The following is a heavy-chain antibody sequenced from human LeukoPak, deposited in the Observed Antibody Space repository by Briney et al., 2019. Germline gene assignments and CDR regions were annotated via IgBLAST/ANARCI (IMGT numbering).Heavy chain of an antibody. CDR2: ISAYNGNT. J-gene: IGHJ4*02. D-gene: IGHD4-17*01. CDR3: ARDDRTTVTTWSDY. CDR1: GYTFTGYY. Sequence: GASVKVSCKASGYTFTGYYMHWVRQAPGQGLEWMGWISAYNGNTNYAQKLQGRVTMTTDTSTSTAYMELRSLRSDDTAAYYCARDDRTTVTTWSDYWGQGTLVTVSS. V-gene: IGHV1-18*04.